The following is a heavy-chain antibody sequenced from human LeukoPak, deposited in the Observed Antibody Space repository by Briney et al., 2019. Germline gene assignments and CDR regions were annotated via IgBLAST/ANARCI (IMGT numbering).Heavy chain of an antibody. CDR1: GFTFKSYD. CDR3: ARETYYYDSSGYLLHAFDI. CDR2: IGTAGDT. D-gene: IGHD3-22*01. V-gene: IGHV3-13*01. Sequence: GGSLRLSCAASGFTFKSYDMHWVRQAAGEGLEWVSAIGTAGDTYYPGSVKGRFTISRDNAKNSLYLQMNSLRAEDTAVYYCARETYYYDSSGYLLHAFDIWGQGTMVTVSS. J-gene: IGHJ3*02.